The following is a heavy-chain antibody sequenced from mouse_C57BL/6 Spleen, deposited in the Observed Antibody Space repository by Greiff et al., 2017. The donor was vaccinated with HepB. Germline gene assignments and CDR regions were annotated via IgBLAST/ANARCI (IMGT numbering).Heavy chain of an antibody. D-gene: IGHD3-2*02. CDR3: AREGDSSGYPYYAMDY. Sequence: VQLQQSGPELVKPGASVKMSCKASGYTFTDYNMHWVKQSHGKSLEWIGYINPNNGGTSYNQKFKGKATLTVNKSSSTAYMELRSLTSEDSAVYYCAREGDSSGYPYYAMDYWGQGTSVTVSS. V-gene: IGHV1-22*01. CDR2: INPNNGGT. J-gene: IGHJ4*01. CDR1: GYTFTDYN.